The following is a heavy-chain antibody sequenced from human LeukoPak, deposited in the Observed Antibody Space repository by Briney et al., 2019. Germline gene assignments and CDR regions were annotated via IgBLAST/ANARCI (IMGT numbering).Heavy chain of an antibody. CDR1: GYTFTGYY. V-gene: IGHV1-2*02. D-gene: IGHD2-2*01. CDR2: INPNGGGT. Sequence: ASVKLSCKASGYTFTGYYMHWVRQAPGQGLEWMGWINPNGGGTNYAQKFQGRVTMTRDTSISTAYMELSRLRSDDTAVYYCAREGCSSTSCYPYYYYYMDVWGKGNTLTVSS. J-gene: IGHJ6*03. CDR3: AREGCSSTSCYPYYYYYMDV.